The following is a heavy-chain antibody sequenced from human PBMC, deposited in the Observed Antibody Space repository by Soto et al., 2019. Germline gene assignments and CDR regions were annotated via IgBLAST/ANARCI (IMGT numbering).Heavy chain of an antibody. J-gene: IGHJ2*01. Sequence: EVQVLESGGDLVQPGGSLRLSCAASGFPFDCCAMSWVRQAPGKGLEWVSTIHGGGDYTHYPDSVKGRFTISRDNSGNTLYRRIIILRAEGSGIYSGANTRGPVCYTSCSVDVWRCGTLVTVSS. V-gene: IGHV3-23*01. D-gene: IGHD2-2*01. CDR2: IHGGGDYT. CDR3: ANTRGPVCYTSCSVDV. CDR1: GFPFDCCA.